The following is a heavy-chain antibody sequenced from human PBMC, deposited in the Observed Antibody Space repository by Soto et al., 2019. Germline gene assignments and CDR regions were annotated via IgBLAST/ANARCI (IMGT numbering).Heavy chain of an antibody. D-gene: IGHD3-3*01. Sequence: PSETLSLTCTVSGGSISSYDWSWIRQPPGKGLEWIGYIYYSGSTNYNPSLKSRVTISVDTSKNQFSLKLSSVTAADTAVYYCARTLYDFWSGYYKSPYFDYWGQGTLVTVSS. CDR1: GGSISSYD. J-gene: IGHJ4*02. CDR2: IYYSGST. CDR3: ARTLYDFWSGYYKSPYFDY. V-gene: IGHV4-59*08.